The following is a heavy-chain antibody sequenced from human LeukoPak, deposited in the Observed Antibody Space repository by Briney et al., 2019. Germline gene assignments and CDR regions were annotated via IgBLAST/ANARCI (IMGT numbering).Heavy chain of an antibody. CDR1: GFTFSNYW. D-gene: IGHD1-14*01. Sequence: GGSLRLSCAASGFTFSNYWMHSVRQGPGKGLVWVARINSGGSDTSYADSVKGRFTISKDNAKNTVYLRMNSLTAEDTAVYYCARVPDECDIWGEGTMVTVSS. CDR2: INSGGSDT. J-gene: IGHJ3*02. CDR3: ARVPDECDI. V-gene: IGHV3-74*01.